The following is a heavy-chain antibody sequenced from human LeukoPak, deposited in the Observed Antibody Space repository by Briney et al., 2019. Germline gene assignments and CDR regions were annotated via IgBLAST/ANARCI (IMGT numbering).Heavy chain of an antibody. J-gene: IGHJ4*02. CDR1: GFTFSSYW. D-gene: IGHD1-26*01. CDR3: AKVRSRTLGVGATSLDY. Sequence: GGSLRLSCAASGFTFSSYWMSWVRQAPGKGLEWVANIKQDGSEKYYVDSVKGRFTISRDNAKNSLYLQMNSLRAEDTAVYYCAKVRSRTLGVGATSLDYWGQGTLVTVSS. V-gene: IGHV3-7*03. CDR2: IKQDGSEK.